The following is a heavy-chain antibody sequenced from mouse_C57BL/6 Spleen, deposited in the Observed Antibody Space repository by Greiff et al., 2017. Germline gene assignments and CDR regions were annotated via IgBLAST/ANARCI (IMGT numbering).Heavy chain of an antibody. Sequence: QVQLQQSGPELVKPGASVKISCKASGYAFSSSWMNWVKQRPGKGLEWIGRIYPGDGDTNYNGKFKGKATLTADKYASTAYMQLSSLTSEDSAVYFCTGFFDYWGQGTTLTVSS. V-gene: IGHV1-82*01. CDR3: TGFFDY. CDR1: GYAFSSSW. CDR2: IYPGDGDT. J-gene: IGHJ2*01.